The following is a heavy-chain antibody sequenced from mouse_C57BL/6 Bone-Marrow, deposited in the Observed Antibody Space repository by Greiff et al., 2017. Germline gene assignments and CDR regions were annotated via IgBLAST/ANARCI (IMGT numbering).Heavy chain of an antibody. CDR3: TLYGTQAWFAY. CDR1: GFNIKDDY. D-gene: IGHD2-1*01. Sequence: VQLQQSGAELVRPGASVKLSCTASGFNIKDDYMHWVKQRPEQGLEWIGWIDPENGDTEYASKFQGKATITADTSSNTASLQLSSLTSEDTAVYYCTLYGTQAWFAYWGQGTLVTVSA. V-gene: IGHV14-4*01. CDR2: IDPENGDT. J-gene: IGHJ3*01.